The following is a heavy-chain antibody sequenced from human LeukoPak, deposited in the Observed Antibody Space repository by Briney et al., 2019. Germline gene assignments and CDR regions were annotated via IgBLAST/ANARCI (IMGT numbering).Heavy chain of an antibody. J-gene: IGHJ4*02. Sequence: GGSLRLSCAASGFTFSSYNMNWVRQAPGQGLEWVSSITSGSSYIYYADSVKGRFTISRDNSKNTLYLQMNSLRAEDTAVYYCAKDLNLRYFDYWGQGTLVTVSS. CDR2: ITSGSSYI. CDR3: AKDLNLRYFDY. D-gene: IGHD1-7*01. CDR1: GFTFSSYN. V-gene: IGHV3-21*04.